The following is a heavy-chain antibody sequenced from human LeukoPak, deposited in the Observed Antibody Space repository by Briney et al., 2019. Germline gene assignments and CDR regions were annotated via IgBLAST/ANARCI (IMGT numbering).Heavy chain of an antibody. V-gene: IGHV4-59*01. CDR3: ARVFRYYDILTGYYRSEYYYYYMDV. Sequence: PSETLSPTSPAPGGSISSYSWTWIRQPPGKGLEWIGLIFSRGSTNYNPSLKSRVTIPVDTSKNQFSLKLSSVTAADTAVYYCARVFRYYDILTGYYRSEYYYYYMDVWGKGTTVTISS. D-gene: IGHD3-9*01. CDR1: GGSISSYS. J-gene: IGHJ6*03. CDR2: IFSRGST.